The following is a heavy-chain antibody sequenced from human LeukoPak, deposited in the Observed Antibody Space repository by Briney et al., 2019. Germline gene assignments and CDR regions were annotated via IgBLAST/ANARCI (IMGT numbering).Heavy chain of an antibody. CDR3: ARIYSSSWFLNWFDP. CDR2: IYHSGST. V-gene: IGHV4-38-2*02. D-gene: IGHD6-13*01. CDR1: GYSISSGYF. Sequence: SETLSLTCTVSGYSISSGYFWGWIRQPPGKGLECIGTIYHSGSTYYNPSLKSRVTTSVDTSKNQFSLKLYSVTAADTAVYYCARIYSSSWFLNWFDPWGQGTLVTVSS. J-gene: IGHJ5*02.